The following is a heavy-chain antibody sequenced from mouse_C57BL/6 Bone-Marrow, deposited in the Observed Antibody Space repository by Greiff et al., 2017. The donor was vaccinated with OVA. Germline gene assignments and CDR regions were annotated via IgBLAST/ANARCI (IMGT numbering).Heavy chain of an antibody. J-gene: IGHJ3*01. CDR3: ARSFYYYGSSLAY. V-gene: IGHV1-64*01. CDR2: IPPNSGST. Sequence: VQLQQPGAELVKPGASVKLSCQASGYTFTSYWMHWVKQRPGQGLEWIGLIPPNSGSTNYNEKFKSKATLTVDKSSSTAYMQLSSLTSEDSAVYYCARSFYYYGSSLAYWGQGTLVTVSA. D-gene: IGHD1-1*01. CDR1: GYTFTSYW.